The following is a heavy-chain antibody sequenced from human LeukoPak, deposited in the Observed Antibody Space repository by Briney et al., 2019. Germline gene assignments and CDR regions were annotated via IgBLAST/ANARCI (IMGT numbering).Heavy chain of an antibody. CDR3: ARGSGPRYYYYYGMDV. CDR2: INHSGST. D-gene: IGHD6-19*01. Sequence: SETLSLTCTVSGVSIGSYYWSWIRQPPGKGLEWIGEINHSGSTNYNPSLKSRVTISVDTSKNQFSLKLSSVTAADTAVYYCARGSGPRYYYYYGMDVWGQGTTVTVSS. V-gene: IGHV4-34*01. J-gene: IGHJ6*02. CDR1: GVSIGSYY.